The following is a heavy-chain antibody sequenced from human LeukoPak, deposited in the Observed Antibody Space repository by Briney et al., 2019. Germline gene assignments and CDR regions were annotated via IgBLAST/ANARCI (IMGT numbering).Heavy chain of an antibody. D-gene: IGHD2-15*01. CDR2: SKNTANSYIT. CDR1: GFTFSDHY. Sequence: PGGSLRLSCAASGFTFSDHYMDWVRQAPGKGLEWVGRSKNTANSYITQYAAFVQGRFTISRDDSKNSLYLQINSLKTEDTAVYYCARDDGGQGDYWGQGTLVTVSS. CDR3: ARDDGGQGDY. J-gene: IGHJ4*02. V-gene: IGHV3-72*01.